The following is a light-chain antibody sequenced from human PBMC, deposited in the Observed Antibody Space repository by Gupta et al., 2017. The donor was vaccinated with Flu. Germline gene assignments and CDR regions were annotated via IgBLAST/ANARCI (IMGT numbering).Light chain of an antibody. Sequence: SSDVGGYNYVSWYQQHPCKAPKLMIYHVSNRPSGFSIRFSGSNSGNTASLTISGLQAEDDSDYYCSSYTSSSTPYVFGTGTKVTVL. CDR3: SSYTSSSTPYV. CDR2: HVS. CDR1: SSDVGGYNY. J-gene: IGLJ1*01. V-gene: IGLV2-14*04.